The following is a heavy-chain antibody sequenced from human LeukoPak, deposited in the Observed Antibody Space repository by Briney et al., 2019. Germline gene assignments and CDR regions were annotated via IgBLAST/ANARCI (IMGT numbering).Heavy chain of an antibody. CDR2: ISHDGVDK. CDR1: GFTFDTYG. CDR3: AKGGYCSATRCYVGKGMDD. Sequence: PGGSLRLSCAASGFTFDTYGMHWVRQAPGKGLEWVAVISHDGVDKYYADSVKGRFTISRDNSKNTASLQVNSLRAEDTAAYYCAKGGYCSATRCYVGKGMDDWGQGTLVTVSS. J-gene: IGHJ4*02. D-gene: IGHD2-2*01. V-gene: IGHV3-30*18.